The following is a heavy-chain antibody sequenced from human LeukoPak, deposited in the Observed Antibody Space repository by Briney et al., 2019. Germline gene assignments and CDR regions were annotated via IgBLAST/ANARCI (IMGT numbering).Heavy chain of an antibody. D-gene: IGHD1-1*01. Sequence: SETLSLTCSVSGGPLRSYHWSWIRQPPGKGLEWNGYIYYSGSTNYNPSLKSRVTISIDPYKNQFSLKLSSVTAADPAVYYLARHAPGTTYDSWGQGTLVTVSS. CDR1: GGPLRSYH. CDR3: ARHAPGTTYDS. J-gene: IGHJ4*02. CDR2: IYYSGST. V-gene: IGHV4-59*08.